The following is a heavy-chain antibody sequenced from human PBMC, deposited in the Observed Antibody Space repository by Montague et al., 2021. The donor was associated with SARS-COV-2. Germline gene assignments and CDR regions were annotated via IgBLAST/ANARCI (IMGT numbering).Heavy chain of an antibody. Sequence: SETLSLTCAIYGGSFSDYYWCWIRQPPGKGLEWIADINHNGRTKYNPSLMSRVTISVDTSKNQFSLRLSSVTAADTAMYYCARGTGQHITIFEIVVNYWHFGIWGRGTLVTVSS. J-gene: IGHJ2*01. CDR3: ARGTGQHITIFEIVVNYWHFGI. V-gene: IGHV4-34*01. CDR2: INHNGRT. D-gene: IGHD2/OR15-2a*01. CDR1: GGSFSDYY.